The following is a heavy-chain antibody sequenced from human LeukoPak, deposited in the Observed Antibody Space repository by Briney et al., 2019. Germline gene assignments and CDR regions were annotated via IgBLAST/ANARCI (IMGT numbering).Heavy chain of an antibody. CDR3: ARGYYYDSSGLSLDY. J-gene: IGHJ4*02. Sequence: GGSLRLSCAASGFTFSSYAMSWVRQAPGKGLEWVAVISYDGSNKYYADSVKGRFTISRDNSKNTLYLQMNSLRAEDTAVYYCARGYYYDSSGLSLDYWGQGTLVTVSS. CDR2: ISYDGSNK. D-gene: IGHD3-22*01. CDR1: GFTFSSYA. V-gene: IGHV3-30*04.